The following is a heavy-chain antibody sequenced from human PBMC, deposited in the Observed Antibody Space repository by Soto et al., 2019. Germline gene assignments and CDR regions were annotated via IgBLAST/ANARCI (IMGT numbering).Heavy chain of an antibody. CDR2: ISAYNGNT. D-gene: IGHD6-13*01. V-gene: IGHV1-18*01. Sequence: ASVKVSCKASGYTFTSYGISWVRQAPGQGLEWMGWISAYNGNTNYAQKLQGRVTMTTDTSTSTAYMELRSLRSDDTAVYYCARDRVSGGNVAAAGHDAFDIWDQGTMVTVSS. J-gene: IGHJ3*02. CDR1: GYTFTSYG. CDR3: ARDRVSGGNVAAAGHDAFDI.